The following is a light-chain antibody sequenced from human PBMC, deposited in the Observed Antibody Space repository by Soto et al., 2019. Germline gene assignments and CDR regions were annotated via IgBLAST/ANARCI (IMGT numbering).Light chain of an antibody. V-gene: IGKV3-15*01. CDR3: QQYNNWPT. CDR2: DAT. CDR1: QSVRRSY. Sequence: EIVLTRSPGTLSLSPGQMAILSCRASQSVRRSYLAWYKQKPGHAPRLLIYDATTRATGIPARLNGSWSGTEFTLSISSMQSEDIAVYYCQQYNNWPTFGHGTKVDI. J-gene: IGKJ1*01.